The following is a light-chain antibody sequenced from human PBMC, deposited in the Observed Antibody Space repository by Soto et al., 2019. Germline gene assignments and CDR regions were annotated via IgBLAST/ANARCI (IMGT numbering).Light chain of an antibody. J-gene: IGLJ1*01. CDR3: CSFAGRIFV. Sequence: SALTQPRSVSGSPGQSVTVSCTGTSSDVGGNNHVTWYQQHPGKAPKLLISDVNKRPSGVPDRFSGSKSGNTASLTISGLQTEDEADYYCCSFAGRIFVFGTGTKLTVL. CDR2: DVN. CDR1: SSDVGGNNH. V-gene: IGLV2-11*01.